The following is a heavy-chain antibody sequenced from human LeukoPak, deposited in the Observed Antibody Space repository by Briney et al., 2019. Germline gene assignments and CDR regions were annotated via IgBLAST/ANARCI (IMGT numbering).Heavy chain of an antibody. D-gene: IGHD3-3*01. CDR3: ARYDSRGSGSTQLEY. Sequence: SETLSLTCAVSGYSISIAYYWGWIRQPPGKGLEWIGRIFRGGSTSYNPSLMSRLTMSMDTSKNQFSLQLTSVTAAATAVYYCARYDSRGSGSTQLEYWGQGILVTISS. J-gene: IGHJ4*02. V-gene: IGHV4-38-2*01. CDR1: GYSISIAYY. CDR2: IFRGGST.